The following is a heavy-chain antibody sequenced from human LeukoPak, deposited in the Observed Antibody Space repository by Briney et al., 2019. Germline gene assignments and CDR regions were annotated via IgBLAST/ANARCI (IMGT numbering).Heavy chain of an antibody. CDR1: GFTFSTYA. J-gene: IGHJ4*02. Sequence: GGSLRLSCAASGFTFSTYAMHRVRQAPGKGLEWVAVISYDGSNKNYADSVKGRFTISRDNSKNTLYPQMNSLRAEDTAVYYCAKEGGYGDYVGYFDYWGQGTLVTVSS. CDR2: ISYDGSNK. CDR3: AKEGGYGDYVGYFDY. V-gene: IGHV3-30*04. D-gene: IGHD4-17*01.